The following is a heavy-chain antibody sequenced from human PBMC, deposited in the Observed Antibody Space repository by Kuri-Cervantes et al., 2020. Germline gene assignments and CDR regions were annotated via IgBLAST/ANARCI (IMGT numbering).Heavy chain of an antibody. CDR3: ARDRTLYDSSGYYYPRGYGMNV. V-gene: IGHV3-30-3*01. CDR2: ISYDGSNK. J-gene: IGHJ6*02. CDR1: GFTFSSYA. Sequence: GESLKISCAASGFTFSSYAMHWVRQAPGKGLGWGAVISYDGSNKYYADAVKGRFTISRDNAKNSLYLQMNSLRADDTAVYYCARDRTLYDSSGYYYPRGYGMNVWGQGSTVTVFS. D-gene: IGHD3-22*01.